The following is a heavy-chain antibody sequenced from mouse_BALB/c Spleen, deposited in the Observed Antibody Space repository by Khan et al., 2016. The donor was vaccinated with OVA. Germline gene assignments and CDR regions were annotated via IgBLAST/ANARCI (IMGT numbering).Heavy chain of an antibody. Sequence: EVELVESGGGLVKPGGSLKLSCAASGFTFSTYIMSWVRQTPEKRLEWVASISIGGNTFYPDSVKGRFTISRDDARNILYLQMSSLRSEDTAMYYCEREDPMITTGFAYWGQGTLVTVSA. CDR2: ISIGGNT. V-gene: IGHV5-6-5*01. CDR3: EREDPMITTGFAY. J-gene: IGHJ3*01. CDR1: GFTFSTYI. D-gene: IGHD2-4*01.